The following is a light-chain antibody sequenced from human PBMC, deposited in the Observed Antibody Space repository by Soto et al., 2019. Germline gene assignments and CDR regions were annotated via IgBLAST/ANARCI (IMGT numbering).Light chain of an antibody. J-gene: IGLJ2*01. CDR1: STDVGDFNY. V-gene: IGLV2-14*03. CDR3: SSYSSSTTHVV. Sequence: QSVLTQPASVSGSPGRSVTISCTGTSTDVGDFNYVSWYQHLPGRAPKLIIYDVTNRPSGISYRFSASKSGRTASLTISGLQAEDEADYYCSSYSSSTTHVVFGGGTKVPS. CDR2: DVT.